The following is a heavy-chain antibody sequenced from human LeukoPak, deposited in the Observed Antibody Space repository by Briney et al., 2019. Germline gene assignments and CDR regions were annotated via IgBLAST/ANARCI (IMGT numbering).Heavy chain of an antibody. CDR1: IFSFNLYG. J-gene: IGHJ4*02. Sequence: GGSLRLSCAASIFSFNLYGISWVRQAPGKGLEWIATISGSGTNTHYADSVKGRLTISRDDSKNTVYVQMNSLRAEDTAVYYCARDPSTLTRRDDYWGQGTLVTVSS. V-gene: IGHV3-23*01. CDR2: ISGSGTNT. D-gene: IGHD1-1*01. CDR3: ARDPSTLTRRDDY.